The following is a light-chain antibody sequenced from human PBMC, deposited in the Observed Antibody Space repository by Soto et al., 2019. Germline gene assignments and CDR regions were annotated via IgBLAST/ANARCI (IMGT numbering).Light chain of an antibody. CDR1: QSISNS. CDR3: QLRINWPPYLT. V-gene: IGKV3-11*01. J-gene: IGKJ4*01. Sequence: EIVLTQSPVTLSLSPGEGATLSCRASQSISNSLAWYQQKPGQAPRLLFHAASNRPPGIPARFSGGGSGADFTLTISSLEPEDFAIYYCQLRINWPPYLTFGGGTKVEMK. CDR2: AAS.